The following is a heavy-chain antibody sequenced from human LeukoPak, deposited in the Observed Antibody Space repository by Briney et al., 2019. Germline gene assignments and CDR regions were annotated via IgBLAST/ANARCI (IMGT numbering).Heavy chain of an antibody. Sequence: SETLSVTCTVSGGSISGYYWSWIPQPPGKGLEWSGNIYYSRSTNYNPPLKSRATISVATTKTQFSLNRSSVAAAPAPPYYSTKETSQKGAHYMDVWGKGTTITISS. CDR2: IYYSRST. CDR3: TKETSQKGAHYMDV. V-gene: IGHV4-59*01. J-gene: IGHJ6*03. CDR1: GGSISGYY. D-gene: IGHD3-16*01.